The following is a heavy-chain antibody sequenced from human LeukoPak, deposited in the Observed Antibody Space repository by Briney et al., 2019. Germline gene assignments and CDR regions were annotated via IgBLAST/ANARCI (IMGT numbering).Heavy chain of an antibody. Sequence: PGGSLRLSCEASGFTFSDYYMNWIRQAPGKGLEWVSYISSSSSYTNYADSLKGRFTISRDNDNNSVYLQMNSLRAEDTAVYYCARDCSSSAFDIWGQGTMVTVSS. CDR3: ARDCSSSAFDI. V-gene: IGHV3-11*06. CDR2: ISSSSSYT. D-gene: IGHD2-15*01. CDR1: GFTFSDYY. J-gene: IGHJ3*02.